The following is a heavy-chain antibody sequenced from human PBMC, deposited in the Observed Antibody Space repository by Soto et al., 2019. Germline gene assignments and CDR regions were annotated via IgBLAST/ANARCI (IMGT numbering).Heavy chain of an antibody. CDR3: ATSLGYCSSTSCYRDDY. V-gene: IGHV5-10-1*01. D-gene: IGHD2-2*01. CDR2: IDPSDSYT. Sequence: ESLKISFKGSGYSFTSYWISWVRQIPGKGLEWMGRIDPSDSYTNYSPSFQGHVTISADKSISTAYLQWSSLKASDTAMYYCATSLGYCSSTSCYRDDYWGQGTLVTVSS. CDR1: GYSFTSYW. J-gene: IGHJ4*02.